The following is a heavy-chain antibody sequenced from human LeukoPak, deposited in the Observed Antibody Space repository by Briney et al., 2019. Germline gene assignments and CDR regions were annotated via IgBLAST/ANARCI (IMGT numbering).Heavy chain of an antibody. Sequence: ASVKVSCKSSGYXFIGYYLHWVRQAPGQGLEWMGWINPKIGDTKYAQRFQGRVTMTRDTSISTAYLELSRPTSDDTAVYYCARQAPQILDAFDIWGQGTMISVSS. CDR1: GYXFIGYY. CDR2: INPKIGDT. V-gene: IGHV1-2*02. CDR3: ARQAPQILDAFDI. J-gene: IGHJ3*02.